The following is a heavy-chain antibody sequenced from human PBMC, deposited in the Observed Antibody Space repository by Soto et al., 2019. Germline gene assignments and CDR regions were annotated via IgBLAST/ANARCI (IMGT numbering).Heavy chain of an antibody. CDR3: SSPGLFDP. Sequence: EVQLVESGGGLVKPGGSLRLSCAASGFTFSSYSMNWVRQAPGKGLEWVSSIGTSSTYIYYADSVKGRFTISRDNAKNSLYLQMNSLRADDTPVYYCSSPGLFDPWGQGTLVTVSS. CDR1: GFTFSSYS. V-gene: IGHV3-21*01. CDR2: IGTSSTYI. J-gene: IGHJ5*02.